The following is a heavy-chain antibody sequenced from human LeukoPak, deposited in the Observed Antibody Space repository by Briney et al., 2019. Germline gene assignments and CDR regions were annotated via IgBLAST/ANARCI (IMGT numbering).Heavy chain of an antibody. CDR1: GDSIRDFY. CDR2: IYYTGTT. D-gene: IGHD6-19*01. CDR3: ARLGDEIAVSGLKYYHYSHTDI. Sequence: PSETLSLTCSVSGDSIRDFYWTWIPQPPGKGREWGGYIYYTGTTNYSPSLRGRVIMSVDTSRNQFSLNLTSVTPADTAVYFCARLGDEIAVSGLKYYHYSHTDIWGSGTTVAVSS. J-gene: IGHJ6*03. V-gene: IGHV4-59*01.